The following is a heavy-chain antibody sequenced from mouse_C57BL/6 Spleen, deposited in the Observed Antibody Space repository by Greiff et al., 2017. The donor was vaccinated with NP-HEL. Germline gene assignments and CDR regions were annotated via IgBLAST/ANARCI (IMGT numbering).Heavy chain of an antibody. CDR1: GFTFNTYA. J-gene: IGHJ4*01. CDR3: VRDEAYYGYDEAMDY. CDR2: IRSKSSNYAT. Sequence: EVQGVESGGGLVQPKGSLKLSCAASGFTFNTYAMHWVRQAPGKGLEWVARIRSKSSNYATYYADSVKDRFTISRDDSQSMLYLQMNNLKTEDTAMYYCVRDEAYYGYDEAMDYWGQGTSVTVSS. V-gene: IGHV10-3*01. D-gene: IGHD2-9*01.